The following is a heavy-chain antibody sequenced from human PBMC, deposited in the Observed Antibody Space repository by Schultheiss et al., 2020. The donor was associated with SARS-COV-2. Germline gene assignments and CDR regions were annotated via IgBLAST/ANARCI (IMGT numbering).Heavy chain of an antibody. D-gene: IGHD6-6*01. CDR2: ISSSSSYT. CDR3: ARDTQKYSSSSYYYYYYMDV. V-gene: IGHV3-11*06. CDR1: GFTFSDYY. Sequence: GESLKISCAASGFTFSDYYMSWIRQAPGKGLEWVSYISSSSSYTNYADSVKGRFTISRDNAKNSLYLQMNSLRAEDTAVYYCARDTQKYSSSSYYYYYYMDVWGKGTTVTVSS. J-gene: IGHJ6*03.